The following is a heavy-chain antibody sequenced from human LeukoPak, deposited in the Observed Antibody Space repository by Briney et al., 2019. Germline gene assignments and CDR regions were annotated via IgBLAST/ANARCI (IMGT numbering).Heavy chain of an antibody. CDR2: IWYDGSNK. CDR3: ARELDRAAFRAGGLDP. V-gene: IGHV3-33*01. Sequence: GSLRLSCAASGFTFSSYGMHWVRQVPGKGLEWVAVIWYDGSNKYYADSVKGRFTISRDNSKNTLYLQMNSLRAEDTAVYYCARELDRAAFRAGGLDPWGQGTLVTVSS. J-gene: IGHJ5*02. CDR1: GFTFSSYG. D-gene: IGHD2-15*01.